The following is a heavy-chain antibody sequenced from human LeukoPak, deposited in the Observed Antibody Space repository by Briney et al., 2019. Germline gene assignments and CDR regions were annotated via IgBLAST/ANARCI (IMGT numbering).Heavy chain of an antibody. D-gene: IGHD3-3*01. CDR2: IRYDGSNK. V-gene: IGHV3-30*02. J-gene: IGHJ5*02. CDR3: ARDFWSGYPNWFDP. Sequence: GGSLRLSCAASGFTLSSYGMHWVRQAPGKGLEWVAFIRYDGSNKYYADSVKGRFTISRDNSKNTLYLQMNSLRAEDTAVYYCARDFWSGYPNWFDPWGQGTLVTVSS. CDR1: GFTLSSYG.